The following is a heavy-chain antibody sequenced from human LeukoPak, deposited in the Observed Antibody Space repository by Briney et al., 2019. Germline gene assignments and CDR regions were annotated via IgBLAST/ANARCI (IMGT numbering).Heavy chain of an antibody. Sequence: ASVNVSCTASGYTVTWYDINRVRQATGQGVEGMGWMNPNRGNTGYAKKCQGRVTMPRNTSISTAYMALSSLRSEDTAVYYCATSSNIVVVPAALGLDYWGQGTLVTVSS. D-gene: IGHD2-2*01. V-gene: IGHV1-8*01. CDR3: ATSSNIVVVPAALGLDY. CDR2: MNPNRGNT. J-gene: IGHJ4*02. CDR1: GYTVTWYD.